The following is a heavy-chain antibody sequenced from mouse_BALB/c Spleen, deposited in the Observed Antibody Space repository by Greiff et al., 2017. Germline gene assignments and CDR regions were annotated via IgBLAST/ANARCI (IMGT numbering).Heavy chain of an antibody. J-gene: IGHJ2*01. Sequence: EVHLVESGGGLVKPGGSLKLSCAASGFTFSDYYMYWVRQTPDKRLEWVATISDGGSYTYYPDSVKGRFTISRDNAKNNLYLQMSSLKSEDTAMYYCARDGGGPDYWGQGTTLTVSS. CDR3: ARDGGGPDY. CDR2: ISDGGSYT. V-gene: IGHV5-4*02. CDR1: GFTFSDYY.